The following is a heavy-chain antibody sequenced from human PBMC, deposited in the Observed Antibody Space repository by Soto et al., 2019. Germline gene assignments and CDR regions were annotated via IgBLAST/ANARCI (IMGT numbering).Heavy chain of an antibody. Sequence: ASVKVSCNASGYTFTVYYIHCVLQSPLQCLDWMGCINPNSGGTKYPQKFQGRVTMTRDTSIRTVYMSLTGLKSGDTAVYFCARDLAKGGGSAGFDYWGQGTLVTVSS. CDR1: GYTFTVYY. CDR2: INPNSGGT. V-gene: IGHV1-2*02. CDR3: ARDLAKGGGSAGFDY. D-gene: IGHD2-15*01. J-gene: IGHJ4*02.